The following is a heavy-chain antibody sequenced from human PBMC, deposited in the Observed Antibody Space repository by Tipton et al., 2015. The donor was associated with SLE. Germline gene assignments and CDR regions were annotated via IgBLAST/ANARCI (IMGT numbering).Heavy chain of an antibody. CDR2: IHYTGVT. D-gene: IGHD5-24*01. V-gene: IGHV4-59*11. CDR3: ARMRGGYNAHH. J-gene: IGHJ5*02. Sequence: TLSLTCTVSGDSINTHYWSWIRQSPGRGLEWIGYIHYTGVTDYNPSLRSRVTMSVDTSKNQFSLKVKSVTTADTAVYYCARMRGGYNAHHWGQGILVTVSS. CDR1: GDSINTHY.